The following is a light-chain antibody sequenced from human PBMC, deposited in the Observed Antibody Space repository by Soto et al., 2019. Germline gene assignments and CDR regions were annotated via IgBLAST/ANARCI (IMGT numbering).Light chain of an antibody. V-gene: IGLV1-40*01. Sequence: QSVLTQPPSVSGAPGQRVTISCTGSSSNIGAGYNVHWYQQDPGTAPKLLIYGDSNRPSGVPDRFSGSKSGTSASLAITGLQAEDEADYYCQSYDSSLSGWLFGGGTKVTVL. CDR2: GDS. CDR3: QSYDSSLSGWL. J-gene: IGLJ3*02. CDR1: SSNIGAGYN.